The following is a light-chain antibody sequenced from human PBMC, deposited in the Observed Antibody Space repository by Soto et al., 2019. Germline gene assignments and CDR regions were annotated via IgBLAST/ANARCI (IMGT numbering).Light chain of an antibody. Sequence: DMVLTQSPGTLSLSPGERATLSCRASQSVSDNYLAWYQQKPGQAPRLLVYGASSRASGIPDRFSGSGSGTDFTLTISRLEPEDFVVYYCQQYDGSPHTFGQGTKVEIK. CDR2: GAS. J-gene: IGKJ2*01. CDR3: QQYDGSPHT. V-gene: IGKV3-20*01. CDR1: QSVSDNY.